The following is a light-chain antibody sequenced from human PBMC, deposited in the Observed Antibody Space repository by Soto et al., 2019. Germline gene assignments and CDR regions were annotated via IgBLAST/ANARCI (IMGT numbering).Light chain of an antibody. J-gene: IGKJ2*01. Sequence: EIVLTQSPGTLSLSPGERATLSCRASQSVSSSSYLAWYQQKPGQAPRLLIYGASSRATGTPDRFSGSGSATDFPLTISRLEPEDFAVYYCRQYGSSPSYTFGQGTKLEIK. CDR2: GAS. V-gene: IGKV3-20*01. CDR3: RQYGSSPSYT. CDR1: QSVSSSSY.